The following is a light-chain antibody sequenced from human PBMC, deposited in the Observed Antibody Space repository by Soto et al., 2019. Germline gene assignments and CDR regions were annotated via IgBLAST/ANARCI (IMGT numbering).Light chain of an antibody. V-gene: IGKV3-20*01. CDR3: QQYGSSRT. Sequence: EIVLTQSPGTLSLSSGERATLSCRASQSVSSSYLAWYQQKPGQAPRLLIYGASSRATGLPDRFSGSGSVTAVTLTISRLEPEDVAVYYCQQYGSSRTFGQGTKVEIK. CDR1: QSVSSSY. CDR2: GAS. J-gene: IGKJ1*01.